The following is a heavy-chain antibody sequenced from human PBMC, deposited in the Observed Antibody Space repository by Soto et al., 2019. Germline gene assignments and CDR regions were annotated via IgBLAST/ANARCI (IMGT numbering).Heavy chain of an antibody. CDR3: TRTLAAVPRDFDY. J-gene: IGHJ4*02. Sequence: QVQLQESGPGLLKPSETLSLTCTVSGGSISSYFYIWVRQPPGKGLEWIGSVYYTGPTDYNPSLKSRVTLSVDTSKTQFSLNPMSVTAADTAVYYWTRTLAAVPRDFDYWGRGTLVTVSS. CDR1: GGSISSYF. D-gene: IGHD6-13*01. CDR2: VYYTGPT. V-gene: IGHV4-59*01.